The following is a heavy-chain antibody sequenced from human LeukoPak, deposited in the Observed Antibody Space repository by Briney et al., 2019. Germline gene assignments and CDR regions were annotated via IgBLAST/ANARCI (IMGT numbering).Heavy chain of an antibody. CDR1: GFIFGDYA. V-gene: IGHV3-30*04. CDR2: IAFDDTDR. CDR3: TNSDDYGDY. Sequence: GGSLRRYCAASGFIFGDYAMHWVRQAPGKGREWVAAIAFDDTDRYYIDSVKGRFTISRDDSKNTLYLHMTSLRAEDTAVYYGTNSDDYGDYWGQGTLATVSS. J-gene: IGHJ4*02.